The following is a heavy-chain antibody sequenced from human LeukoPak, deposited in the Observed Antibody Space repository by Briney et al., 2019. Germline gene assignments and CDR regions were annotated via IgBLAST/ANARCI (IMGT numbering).Heavy chain of an antibody. CDR2: ISWNSGSI. V-gene: IGHV3-9*03. CDR3: AKGGVVVVPAAEVDYFDY. CDR1: GFTFDDYA. Sequence: GGSLRLSRAASGFTFDDYAMHWVRQAPGKGLEWVSGISWNSGSIGYADSVKGRFTISRDNAKNSLYLQMNSLRAEDMALYYCAKGGVVVVPAAEVDYFDYWGQGTLVTVSS. J-gene: IGHJ4*02. D-gene: IGHD2-2*01.